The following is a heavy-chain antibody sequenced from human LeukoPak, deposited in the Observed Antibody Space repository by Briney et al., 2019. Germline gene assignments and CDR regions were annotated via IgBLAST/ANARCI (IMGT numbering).Heavy chain of an antibody. V-gene: IGHV3-23*01. CDR1: GFAFSSYA. J-gene: IGHJ4*02. Sequence: GGSLRLSCAASGFAFSSYAMMWLRQAPGKGLEWVSAISGSGGSTYYADSVKGRFTISRDNSKNTLYLQMNSLRAEDTAVYYCAKGSDSYYYDSSGAFFDYWGQGTLVTVSS. CDR2: ISGSGGST. D-gene: IGHD3-22*01. CDR3: AKGSDSYYYDSSGAFFDY.